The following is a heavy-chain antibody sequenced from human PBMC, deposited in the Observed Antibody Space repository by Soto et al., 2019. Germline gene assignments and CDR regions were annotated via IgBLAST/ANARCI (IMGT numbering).Heavy chain of an antibody. Sequence: ASVKVSCKASGYTFTSYGISWVRQAPGQGLEWMGWISAYNGNTNYAQKLQGRVTMTTDTSTSTAYMELRSLRSDGTAVYYCARLNLLAIAVAVTRAYYLDYWGQGTLVTVSS. V-gene: IGHV1-18*01. CDR2: ISAYNGNT. D-gene: IGHD6-19*01. CDR3: ARLNLLAIAVAVTRAYYLDY. J-gene: IGHJ4*02. CDR1: GYTFTSYG.